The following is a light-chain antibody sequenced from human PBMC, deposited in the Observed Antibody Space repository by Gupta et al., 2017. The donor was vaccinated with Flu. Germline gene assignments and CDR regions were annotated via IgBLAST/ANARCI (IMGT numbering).Light chain of an antibody. V-gene: IGKV1-5*03. CDR2: KAS. CDR3: HQYNSYSPET. Sequence: DRVTITCRASQSINNWLAWYQQKPGKAPKLLIYKASSLQSGVPSRFSGSGSGTEFSLTISSLQPDDFAIYYCHQYNSYSPETFGQGTKLEIK. CDR1: QSINNW. J-gene: IGKJ2*01.